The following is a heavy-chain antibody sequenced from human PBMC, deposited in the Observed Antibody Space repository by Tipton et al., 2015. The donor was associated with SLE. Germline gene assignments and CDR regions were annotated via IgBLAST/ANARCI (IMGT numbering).Heavy chain of an antibody. V-gene: IGHV3-53*05. CDR2: IYSGGST. CDR3: ARGSPGEPVDY. J-gene: IGHJ4*02. Sequence: SLRLSCAASGFLVSTSYMTWVRQAPGKGLEWVSVIYSGGSTYYADSVKGRFTISRDNSKNTLYLQMNSLRSDDTAVYYCARGSPGEPVDYWGQGTLVTVSS. D-gene: IGHD3-16*01. CDR1: GFLVSTSY.